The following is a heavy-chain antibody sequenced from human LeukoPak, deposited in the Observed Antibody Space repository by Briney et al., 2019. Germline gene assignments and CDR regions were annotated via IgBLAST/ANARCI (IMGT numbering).Heavy chain of an antibody. Sequence: PGGSLRLSCTTSGFYLNTYSMSWVRQAPGKGLKWVSAINDDTPYYTDSVKGRFTVSRDNSKDTLYLHLNSLRAEDTAIYYCAKEHDLWHEQGNWFDTWGQGVLVTVSS. CDR3: AKEHDLWHEQGNWFDT. V-gene: IGHV3-23*01. CDR2: INDDTP. D-gene: IGHD3-3*01. CDR1: GFYLNTYS. J-gene: IGHJ5*02.